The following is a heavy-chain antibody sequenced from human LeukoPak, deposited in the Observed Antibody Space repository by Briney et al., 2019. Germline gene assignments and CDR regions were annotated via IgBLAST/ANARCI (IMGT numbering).Heavy chain of an antibody. CDR2: IYHSGST. D-gene: IGHD6-13*01. V-gene: IGHV4-4*02. J-gene: IGHJ4*02. Sequence: SGTLSLTCAVSGGSISSSNRWSWVRQPPGKGLEWIGEIYHSGSTNYNPSLKSRVTISVDKSKNQFSLKLSSVTAADTAVYYCARVRMAAGTLYYFDYWGQGTLVTVSS. CDR3: ARVRMAAGTLYYFDY. CDR1: GGSISSSNR.